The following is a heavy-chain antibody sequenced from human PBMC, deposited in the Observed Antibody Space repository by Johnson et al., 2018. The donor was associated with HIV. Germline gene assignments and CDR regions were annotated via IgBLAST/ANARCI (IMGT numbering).Heavy chain of an antibody. Sequence: VQLVESGGGLVQAGGSLRLSCAASGFTFSTYWMTWVHQAPGKRLAWVASIKQAGTEKHYVESVGGRFSISRDNANSSLCLQMNSLRVDDTAVYYCARDDDYSRVRAFDFWGQGTTVTVSS. CDR3: ARDDDYSRVRAFDF. D-gene: IGHD4-11*01. CDR1: GFTFSTYW. CDR2: IKQAGTEK. V-gene: IGHV3-7*01. J-gene: IGHJ3*01.